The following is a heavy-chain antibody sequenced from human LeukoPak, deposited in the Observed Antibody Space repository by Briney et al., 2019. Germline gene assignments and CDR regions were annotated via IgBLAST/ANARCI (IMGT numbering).Heavy chain of an antibody. CDR1: GGSISSSSYY. D-gene: IGHD3-22*01. Sequence: PSETLSLTCTVSGGSISSSSYYWGWIRQPPGKGLEWIGSIYYSGSTYYNPSLKSRVTISVDTSKNQFSLKLSSVTAADTAVYYCARDLLDVTMIEGRNAFDIWGQGTMVTVSS. J-gene: IGHJ3*02. CDR2: IYYSGST. V-gene: IGHV4-39*07. CDR3: ARDLLDVTMIEGRNAFDI.